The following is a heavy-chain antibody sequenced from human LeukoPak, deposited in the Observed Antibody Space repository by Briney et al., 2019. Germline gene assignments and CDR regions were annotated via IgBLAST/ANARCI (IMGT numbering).Heavy chain of an antibody. Sequence: GGSLRLSCAASGFTFSSYAMSWVRQAPGKGLEWVSAISGSGGSTYYADSVKGRFTISRDNSKNTLHLQMNSLRAEDTAVYYCAKTPGSYGYFDYWGQGTLVTVSS. CDR1: GFTFSSYA. J-gene: IGHJ4*02. D-gene: IGHD5-18*01. CDR2: ISGSGGST. V-gene: IGHV3-23*01. CDR3: AKTPGSYGYFDY.